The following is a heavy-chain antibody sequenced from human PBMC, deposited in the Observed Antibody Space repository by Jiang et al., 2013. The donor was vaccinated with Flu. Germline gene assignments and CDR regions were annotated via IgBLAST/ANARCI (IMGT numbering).Heavy chain of an antibody. CDR3: ARMKPVVGPKSWFDP. D-gene: IGHD3-16*02. CDR1: GYSISSGYC. Sequence: TCVVSGYSISSGYCWGWIRQPPGKGLEWIGSIYHSGSTNYNPSLEGRIIISVDTSKSQFSLMLNSVTAADTAVYYCARMKPVVGPKSWFDPWSQGTLVTVSS. J-gene: IGHJ5*02. CDR2: IYHSGST. V-gene: IGHV4-38-2*01.